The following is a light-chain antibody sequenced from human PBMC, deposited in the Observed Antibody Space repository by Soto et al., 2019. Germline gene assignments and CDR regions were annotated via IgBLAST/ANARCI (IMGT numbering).Light chain of an antibody. J-gene: IGLJ3*02. CDR2: GNS. V-gene: IGLV1-40*01. Sequence: QSVLTQPPSVSGAPGQRVTISCTGSSSNIGAGYDVHWYQQLPGTAPQLLISGNSNRPSGVPDRFSGSKSGTSDSLAITGLQAEDEADYYGQSYASSLSGSVFGGGTKVTV. CDR3: QSYASSLSGSV. CDR1: SSNIGAGYD.